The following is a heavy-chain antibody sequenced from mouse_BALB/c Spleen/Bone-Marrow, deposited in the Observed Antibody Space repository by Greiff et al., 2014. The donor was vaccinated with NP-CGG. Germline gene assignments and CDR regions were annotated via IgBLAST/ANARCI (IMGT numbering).Heavy chain of an antibody. V-gene: IGHV2-6-2*01. CDR3: ARHERGYPYAMDY. CDR2: IWSDGTT. Sequence: VMLVESGPDLVAPSQSLSITCTVSGFSLTLYGVHWVRQSPGKGLEWLVVIWSDGTTTYNSALKSRLSISKDNSKSQVFLKLNSPQTDDTAMYYCARHERGYPYAMDYWGQGTSVTVSS. CDR1: GFSLTLYG. D-gene: IGHD2-2*01. J-gene: IGHJ4*01.